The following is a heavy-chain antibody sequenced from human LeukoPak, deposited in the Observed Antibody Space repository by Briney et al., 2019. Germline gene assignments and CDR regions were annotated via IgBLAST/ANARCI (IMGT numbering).Heavy chain of an antibody. J-gene: IGHJ4*02. Sequence: PSETLSLTCSVSDDAISTTAYYWGWVRQSPGKGLEWIGSIFYNGDTYYDPSLKSRISISIYTSKNQFSLNLNSMTAADSGVYYCARHFRFIGFGELLAFDTWGQGTRVIVSS. D-gene: IGHD3-10*01. CDR2: IFYNGDT. CDR3: ARHFRFIGFGELLAFDT. V-gene: IGHV4-39*01. CDR1: DDAISTTAYY.